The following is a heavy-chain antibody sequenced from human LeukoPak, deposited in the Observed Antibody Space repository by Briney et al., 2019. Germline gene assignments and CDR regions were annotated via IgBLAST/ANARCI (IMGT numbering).Heavy chain of an antibody. J-gene: IGHJ4*02. CDR1: GYTFTGYY. D-gene: IGHD1-1*01. CDR3: AREHWNDGSFDY. V-gene: IGHV1-2*02. Sequence: ASVKVSCKASGYTFTGYYMHWVRQAPGQGLEWMGWINPKSGDTNYAQKFQGRVTMTRDTSINTAYMELSRLRSDDTAVYYCAREHWNDGSFDYWGQGTLVTVSS. CDR2: INPKSGDT.